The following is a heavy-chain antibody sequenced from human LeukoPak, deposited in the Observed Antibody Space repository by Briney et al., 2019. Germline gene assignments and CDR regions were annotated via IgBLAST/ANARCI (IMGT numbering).Heavy chain of an antibody. J-gene: IGHJ4*02. CDR1: GFTFSSYE. Sequence: GGSLRLSCAASGFTFSSYEMNWVRQAPGKGLEWVSYISSSGSTIYYADSVKGRFTISRDNAKNSLYLQMNSLRAEDTAVYYCARDQPGYSGYDRFDYWGQGTLVTVSS. CDR2: ISSSGSTI. CDR3: ARDQPGYSGYDRFDY. D-gene: IGHD5-12*01. V-gene: IGHV3-48*03.